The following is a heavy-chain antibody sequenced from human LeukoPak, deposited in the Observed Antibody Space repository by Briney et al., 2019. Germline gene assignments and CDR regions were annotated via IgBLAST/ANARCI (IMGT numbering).Heavy chain of an antibody. V-gene: IGHV3-49*03. CDR3: TRGRITIFGLINYGMDV. CDR2: IRRKVYGGTT. Sequence: GGSLRLSCTASGFIFGDHGVSWFRQAPGKGLEWVGFIRRKVYGGTTEYAASVKGRFTISRDDSKSIAYLQMNSLKTEDTAVYYCTRGRITIFGLINYGMDVWGQGTTVTVSS. J-gene: IGHJ6*02. D-gene: IGHD3-3*01. CDR1: GFIFGDHG.